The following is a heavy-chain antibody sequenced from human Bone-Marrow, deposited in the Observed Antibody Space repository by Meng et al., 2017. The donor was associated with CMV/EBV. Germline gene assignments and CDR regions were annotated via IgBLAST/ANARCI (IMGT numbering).Heavy chain of an antibody. D-gene: IGHD2-2*01. Sequence: GESLKISCTASGFTFGDYAMSWVRQAPGKGLEWVGFIRSKAYGGTTEYAASVKGRFTISRDDSKSIAYLQMNSLKTEDTAVYYCTRDCSSTSCSPFDYWGQGTVVTVSS. CDR2: IRSKAYGGTT. J-gene: IGHJ4*02. CDR3: TRDCSSTSCSPFDY. V-gene: IGHV3-49*04. CDR1: GFTFGDYA.